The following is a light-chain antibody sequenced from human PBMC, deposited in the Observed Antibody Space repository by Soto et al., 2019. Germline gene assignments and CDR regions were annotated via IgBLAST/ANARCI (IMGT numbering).Light chain of an antibody. CDR3: QQYGSSPLT. CDR1: QSVSSSY. J-gene: IGKJ4*01. Sequence: IVLTQSPGTLSLSPGERATLSCRASQSVSSSYLAWDQQKPGQAPRLRISGTSSRATGIPDRFSGGGSGTDFTLTISRLEPEDFAVYFCQQYGSSPLTFGGGTKVEIK. V-gene: IGKV3-20*01. CDR2: GTS.